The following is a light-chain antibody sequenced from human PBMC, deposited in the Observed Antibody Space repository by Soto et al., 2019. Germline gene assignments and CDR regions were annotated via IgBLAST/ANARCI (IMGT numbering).Light chain of an antibody. CDR3: SSYAGSSNV. CDR1: SSDVGGYNY. CDR2: EVN. Sequence: QSVLTQPPSASGSPGQSVAISCTRTSSDVGGYNYVSWYQQHPGKAPKLMIYEVNKRPSGVPDRFYGSKSGNTASLTVSGLQAEDEDDYYCSSYAGSSNVFGTGTKVTVL. J-gene: IGLJ1*01. V-gene: IGLV2-8*01.